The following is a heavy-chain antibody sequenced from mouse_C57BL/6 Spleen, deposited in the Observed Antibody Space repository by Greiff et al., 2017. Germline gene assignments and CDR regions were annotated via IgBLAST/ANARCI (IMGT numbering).Heavy chain of an antibody. Sequence: QVQLQQSGPGLVAPSQSLSITCTVSGFSLTSYGVSWVRQPPGKGLEWLGVIWGDGSTNYHSALISRLSISKDNSKSQVFLKLNSLQTDDTATYYCAKPEDSNYLGWFAYWGQGTLVTVSA. V-gene: IGHV2-3*01. CDR2: IWGDGST. CDR1: GFSLTSYG. CDR3: AKPEDSNYLGWFAY. D-gene: IGHD2-5*01. J-gene: IGHJ3*01.